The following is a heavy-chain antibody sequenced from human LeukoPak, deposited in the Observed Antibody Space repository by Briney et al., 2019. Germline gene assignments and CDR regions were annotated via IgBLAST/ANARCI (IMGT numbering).Heavy chain of an antibody. V-gene: IGHV3-7*01. J-gene: IGHJ4*02. CDR3: AREGIQLWVRYFDY. CDR2: IKQDGSEK. D-gene: IGHD5-18*01. Sequence: PGGSLRLSCAASGFTFSSYWMSWVRQAPGKGLEWVANIKQDGSEKYYVDSVKGRFTISRDNAKNSLYLQMDSLRAEDTAVYYCAREGIQLWVRYFDYWGQGTLVTVSS. CDR1: GFTFSSYW.